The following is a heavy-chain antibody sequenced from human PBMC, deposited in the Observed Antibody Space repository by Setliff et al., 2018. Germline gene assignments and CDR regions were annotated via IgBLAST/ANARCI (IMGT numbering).Heavy chain of an antibody. Sequence: GASVKVSCKASGGTSGGTFTYFGISWVRQAPGQGLEWLGGLTPLFDTTNYAQTFQGRVTITADESMTTGYMELSSLKSEDTAVYFCARSRTIAVKGGVFAVWGRGTLVTVSS. CDR1: GGTSGGTFTYFG. J-gene: IGHJ2*01. D-gene: IGHD6-19*01. CDR3: ARSRTIAVKGGVFAV. V-gene: IGHV1-69*13. CDR2: LTPLFDTT.